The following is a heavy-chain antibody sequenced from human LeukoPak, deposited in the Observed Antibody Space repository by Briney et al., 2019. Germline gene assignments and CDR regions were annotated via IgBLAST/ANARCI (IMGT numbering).Heavy chain of an antibody. CDR1: GFTFDSYI. Sequence: GGSLRLSCAASGFTFDSYIMSWVRQAPGKGLEWVANIHYNGVTNYADAVKGRFTISRDNSRNTLSLQLSSLRAEDTAMYYCAKRGEKYFDYWGRGTLATVSS. V-gene: IGHV3-23*01. CDR2: IHYNGVT. D-gene: IGHD3-10*01. J-gene: IGHJ4*02. CDR3: AKRGEKYFDY.